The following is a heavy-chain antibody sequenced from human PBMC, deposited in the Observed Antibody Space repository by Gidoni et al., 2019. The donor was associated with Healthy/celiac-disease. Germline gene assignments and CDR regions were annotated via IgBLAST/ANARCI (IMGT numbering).Heavy chain of an antibody. D-gene: IGHD2-2*01. CDR2: IYYSGST. CDR3: ARASPSRGNYFDY. J-gene: IGHJ4*02. V-gene: IGHV4-39*07. Sequence: GWIRQPPGKGLEWIGSIYYSGSTYYNPCLKSRVTISVDTSKNQFSLKLSSVTAADTAVYYCARASPSRGNYFDYWGQGTLVTVSS.